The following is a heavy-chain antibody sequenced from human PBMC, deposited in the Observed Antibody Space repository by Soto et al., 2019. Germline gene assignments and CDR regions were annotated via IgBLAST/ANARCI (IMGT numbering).Heavy chain of an antibody. J-gene: IGHJ6*02. Sequence: PSETLSLTCTVSGGSISSYYWSWIRQPPGKGLEWIGYIYYSGSPTYNPSLKSRVTISVDTSKNQFSLKLSSVTAADTAVYYCARDQGACSSSWYNYYYYGMDVWGQGTTVTVSS. CDR1: GGSISSYY. CDR2: IYYSGSP. V-gene: IGHV4-59*01. CDR3: ARDQGACSSSWYNYYYYGMDV. D-gene: IGHD6-13*01.